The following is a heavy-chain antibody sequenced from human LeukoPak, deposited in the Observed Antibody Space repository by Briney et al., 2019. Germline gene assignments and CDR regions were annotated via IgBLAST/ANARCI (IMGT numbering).Heavy chain of an antibody. Sequence: PGGSLRLSCEASGFTFSRYWMYWVRQAPGKGLEWVSGISGSGGDTYYADSVKGRFTISRDNSKTTLYLEMNSLRAEDTAVYYCAAYFDYWGQGTLVTVSS. CDR1: GFTFSRYW. CDR2: ISGSGGDT. J-gene: IGHJ4*02. V-gene: IGHV3-23*01. CDR3: AAYFDY.